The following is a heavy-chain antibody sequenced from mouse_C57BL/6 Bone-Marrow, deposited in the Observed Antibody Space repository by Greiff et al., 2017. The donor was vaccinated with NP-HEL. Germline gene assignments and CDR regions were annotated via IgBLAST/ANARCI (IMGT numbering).Heavy chain of an antibody. J-gene: IGHJ2*01. CDR3: ARHDYDDYFDY. CDR2: INSDGGST. Sequence: EVHLVESGGGLVQPGESLKLSCESNEYEFPSHDMSWVRKTPEKRLELVAAINSDGGSTYYPDTMDIRFNITRDKTKKTMYLQMSSIRSEDTALYYCARHDYDDYFDYWGQGTTLTVSS. CDR1: EYEFPSHD. D-gene: IGHD2-4*01. V-gene: IGHV5-2*01.